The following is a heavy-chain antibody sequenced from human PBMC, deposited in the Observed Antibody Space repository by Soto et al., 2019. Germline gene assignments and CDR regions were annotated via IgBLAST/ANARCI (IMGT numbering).Heavy chain of an antibody. Sequence: SETLSLTCTVSGGSISGYYWNWIRQPPGKGLEWIGNLHYSGSTNYNPSLRSRITISLDTSKNQVSLKVDSLTAADTAVYYCARGVDYYDSSGFPPYLDHWGQGTLVTVSS. CDR2: LHYSGST. J-gene: IGHJ4*02. V-gene: IGHV4-59*01. D-gene: IGHD3-22*01. CDR3: ARGVDYYDSSGFPPYLDH. CDR1: GGSISGYY.